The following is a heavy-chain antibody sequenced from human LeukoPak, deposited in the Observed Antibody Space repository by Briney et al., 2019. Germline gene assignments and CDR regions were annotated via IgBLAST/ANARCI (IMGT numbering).Heavy chain of an antibody. J-gene: IGHJ4*02. D-gene: IGHD4-17*01. CDR2: INPNSGGT. CDR1: GYTFTGYY. Sequence: GASVKVSCKASGYTFTGYYMHWVRQAPGQGLEWMGWINPNSGGTNYAQKFQGRVTMTRDTSISTAYMELSRLRSDDTAVYYCASDPWSPSNDYGDYSSLDYWGQGTLVTVSS. V-gene: IGHV1-2*02. CDR3: ASDPWSPSNDYGDYSSLDY.